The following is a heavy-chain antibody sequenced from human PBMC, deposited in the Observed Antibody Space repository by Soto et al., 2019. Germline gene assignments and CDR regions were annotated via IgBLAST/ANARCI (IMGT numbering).Heavy chain of an antibody. J-gene: IGHJ6*02. V-gene: IGHV3-30-3*01. D-gene: IGHD2-15*01. CDR2: ISYDGSNK. CDR1: GFTFSSYA. CDR3: ARDFGYCSGGSCYSSYYGMDV. Sequence: QVQLVESGGGVVQPGGSLRLSCAASGFTFSSYAMHWVRQAPGKGLEWVALISYDGSNKYYADSVRGRFTISRDNSKNTLYLQMNSLRAEDTAVYYCARDFGYCSGGSCYSSYYGMDVWGQGTTVTVSS.